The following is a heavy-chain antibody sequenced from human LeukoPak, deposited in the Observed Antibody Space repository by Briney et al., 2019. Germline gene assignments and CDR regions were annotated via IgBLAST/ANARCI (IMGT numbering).Heavy chain of an antibody. J-gene: IGHJ3*02. CDR1: GFTFSNYA. CDR3: AKGDSASYARGDAFDI. Sequence: GGSLRLSCAASGFTFSNYAMTWVRQAPGKGLEWVSTTSGSGGYTFYADSVKGRFTISRDNSKKTLYLQMTSLRPEDTAVYYCAKGDSASYARGDAFDIWGQGTMDTVSS. V-gene: IGHV3-23*01. D-gene: IGHD6-19*01. CDR2: TSGSGGYT.